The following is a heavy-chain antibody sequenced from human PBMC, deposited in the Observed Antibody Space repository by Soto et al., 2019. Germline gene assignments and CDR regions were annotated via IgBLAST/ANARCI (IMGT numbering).Heavy chain of an antibody. J-gene: IGHJ4*02. CDR2: IRADNDNT. V-gene: IGHV1-3*05. CDR3: ARGSPNRSGWTLDY. Sequence: QVQLVQSGAEEKKPGDSMKVSCRASGYTFTKYAMHWVRQAPGQSLEWMGWIRADNDNTEYSQRFQGRITITRDTSASTAYMELRSLRSEDTAVFYCARGSPNRSGWTLDYWGQGTLVTVSS. CDR1: GYTFTKYA. D-gene: IGHD3-22*01.